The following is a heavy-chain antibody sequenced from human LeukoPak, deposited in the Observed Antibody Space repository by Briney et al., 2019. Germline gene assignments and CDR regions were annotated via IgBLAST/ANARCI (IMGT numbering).Heavy chain of an antibody. V-gene: IGHV1-69*02. Sequence: GASVKVSCKASGGTFSSYTISWVRQAPGQGLEWMGRIIPILGIANYAQKFQGRVTITADKSTSTAYMELSSLRSEDMAVYYCARAVAGTGYFDYWGQGTLVTVSS. CDR2: IIPILGIA. D-gene: IGHD6-19*01. CDR3: ARAVAGTGYFDY. CDR1: GGTFSSYT. J-gene: IGHJ4*02.